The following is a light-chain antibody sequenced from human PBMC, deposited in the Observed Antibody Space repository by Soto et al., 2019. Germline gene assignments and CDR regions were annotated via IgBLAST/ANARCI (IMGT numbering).Light chain of an antibody. CDR2: DAS. J-gene: IGKJ2*02. CDR3: QQFVSVPCT. Sequence: IPMTQSPSSLSASVGDRVTITCQASQDITNYLIWYQQKPGKAPKVLIYDASSLGTGVSSRFSGSGSGTHFTLTISSLQPEDIATYYCQQFVSVPCTFGQGTKLEIK. V-gene: IGKV1-33*01. CDR1: QDITNY.